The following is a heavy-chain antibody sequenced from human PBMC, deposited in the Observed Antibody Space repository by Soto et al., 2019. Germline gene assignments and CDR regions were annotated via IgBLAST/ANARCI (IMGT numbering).Heavy chain of an antibody. CDR2: IYWDDDK. CDR1: GFSLSTSGVG. V-gene: IGHV2-5*02. Sequence: HITLKESGPTLVKPTQTLTLTCTFSGFSLSTSGVGVGWIRQPPGKALEWLALIYWDDDKRYSPSLKSRLTITKDTSKNQVVLTMTTMDPVDTATYYCARHTYYYGSGSYPNYYYYGMDVWGQGTTVTVSS. CDR3: ARHTYYYGSGSYPNYYYYGMDV. D-gene: IGHD3-10*01. J-gene: IGHJ6*02.